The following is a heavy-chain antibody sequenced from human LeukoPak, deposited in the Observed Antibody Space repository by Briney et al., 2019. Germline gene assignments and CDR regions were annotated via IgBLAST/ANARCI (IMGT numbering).Heavy chain of an antibody. CDR1: GFTFSSYA. Sequence: QPGGSLRLSCAASGFTFSSYAMSWVRQAPGKGLEWGSAVSGSGGSTYYTDSVKGRFTISRDNSKNTLWLQMNSLRAEDTAVYYCAKDGFLLWRGAFDIWGQGTMVTVSS. V-gene: IGHV3-23*01. J-gene: IGHJ3*02. CDR2: VSGSGGST. D-gene: IGHD2-21*01. CDR3: AKDGFLLWRGAFDI.